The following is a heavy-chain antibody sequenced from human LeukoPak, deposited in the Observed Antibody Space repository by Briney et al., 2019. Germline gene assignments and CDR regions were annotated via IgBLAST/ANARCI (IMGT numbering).Heavy chain of an antibody. V-gene: IGHV3-30*02. J-gene: IGHJ4*02. CDR2: IRYDGSNK. Sequence: TGGSLRFSGAGSGFTFSSYGWPWVRQAPGKGLKWGAFIRYDGSNKYYADSVKGRFTISRDNSKNTLYLQMNSLRAEDTAVYYCAKVRRTTGTTGFFDYWGQGTLVTVSS. CDR3: AKVRRTTGTTGFFDY. D-gene: IGHD1-1*01. CDR1: GFTFSSYG.